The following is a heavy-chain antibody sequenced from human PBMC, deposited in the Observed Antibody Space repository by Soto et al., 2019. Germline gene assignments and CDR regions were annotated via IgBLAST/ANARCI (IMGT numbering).Heavy chain of an antibody. V-gene: IGHV2-5*02. J-gene: IGHJ3*02. CDR2: IYWDDDK. D-gene: IGHD5-12*01. CDR1: GFSLSTSGVG. Sequence: SGPTLVNPTQTLTLTCTFSGFSLSTSGVGVGWIRQPPGKALEWLALIYWDDDKHYSPSLKSRLTITKDTSKNQVVLTMTNMDPVDTATYYCAHRRVAPVNIVAKDAFDIWGQGTMVTVSS. CDR3: AHRRVAPVNIVAKDAFDI.